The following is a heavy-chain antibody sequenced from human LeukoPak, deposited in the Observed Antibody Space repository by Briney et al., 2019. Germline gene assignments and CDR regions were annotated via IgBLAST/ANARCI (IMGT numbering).Heavy chain of an antibody. V-gene: IGHV3-21*01. CDR3: ATYTHWVAGDV. D-gene: IGHD3-16*01. CDR2: ISSSSSYI. J-gene: IGHJ6*02. Sequence: GGSLRPSCAASGFTFSSYSMNWVRQAPGKGLEWVSSISSSSSYIYYADSVKGRFTISRDNAGNSLYLQMSSLRAEDTAVYYCATYTHWVAGDVWGQGTTVTVSS. CDR1: GFTFSSYS.